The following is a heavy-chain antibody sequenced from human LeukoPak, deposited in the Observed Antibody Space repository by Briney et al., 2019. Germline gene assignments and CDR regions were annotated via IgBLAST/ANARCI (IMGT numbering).Heavy chain of an antibody. D-gene: IGHD3-10*01. V-gene: IGHV3-21*01. CDR1: GFTFSSYS. J-gene: IGHJ6*02. Sequence: GRSLRLSCAASGFTFSSYSMNWVRQAPGKGLEWVSSISSSSSYIYYADSVKGRFTISRDNAKNSLYLQMNSLRAEDTAVYYCARDIGSGAVGYGMDVWGQGTTVTVSS. CDR3: ARDIGSGAVGYGMDV. CDR2: ISSSSSYI.